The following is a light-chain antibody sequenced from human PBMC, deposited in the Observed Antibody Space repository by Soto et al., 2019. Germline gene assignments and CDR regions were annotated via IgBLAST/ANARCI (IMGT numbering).Light chain of an antibody. Sequence: DIQMTQSACTLAGSVGDRVTITCRASQTISSWLAWYKQKPGKVPKFLIYDASTLQSGVPSRFSGSGSGTDFTLTISSLKPEDVATYYCQKYDSAPFTFGPGTKVDIK. CDR2: DAS. CDR3: QKYDSAPFT. V-gene: IGKV1-27*01. J-gene: IGKJ3*01. CDR1: QTISSW.